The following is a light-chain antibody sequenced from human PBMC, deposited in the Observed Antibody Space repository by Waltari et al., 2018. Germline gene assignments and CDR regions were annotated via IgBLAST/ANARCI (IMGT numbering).Light chain of an antibody. Sequence: DIQMTQSPSTLSASVGDSVTITCRASQSISSWLAWYQQKPGKAPKLLIYKASSLESGVPSRFSGSGSGTEFTLTISSLQPDDFATYYCQQCYSFSYTFGQGTKLEIK. V-gene: IGKV1-5*03. J-gene: IGKJ2*01. CDR2: KAS. CDR3: QQCYSFSYT. CDR1: QSISSW.